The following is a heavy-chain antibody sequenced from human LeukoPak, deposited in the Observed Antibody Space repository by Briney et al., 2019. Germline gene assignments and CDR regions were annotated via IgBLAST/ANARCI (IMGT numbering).Heavy chain of an antibody. V-gene: IGHV3-30-3*01. CDR2: ISYDGSNK. CDR1: GFTFSSYA. J-gene: IGHJ3*02. Sequence: QPGGSLRLSCAASGFTFSSYAMHWVRQAPGKGLEWVAVISYDGSNKYYADSVKGRFTISRDNAKNSLYLQMNSLRAEDTAVYYCARDRGAGYYYDSSGYSRPPDAFDIWGQGTMVTVSS. D-gene: IGHD3-22*01. CDR3: ARDRGAGYYYDSSGYSRPPDAFDI.